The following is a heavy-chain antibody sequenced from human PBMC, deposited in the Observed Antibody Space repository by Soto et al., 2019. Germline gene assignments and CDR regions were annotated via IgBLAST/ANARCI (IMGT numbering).Heavy chain of an antibody. D-gene: IGHD2-15*01. Sequence: ASLNVACKVSGYTLTELSIHWVRQAPGKGLEWMGGFDPEDGETIYAQKFQGRVTMTEDTSTDTAYMELRSLRSEDTAVYYCATHYCSGGSCPPTFDYWGQGPLVTVSS. CDR1: GYTLTELS. CDR2: FDPEDGET. CDR3: ATHYCSGGSCPPTFDY. J-gene: IGHJ4*02. V-gene: IGHV1-24*01.